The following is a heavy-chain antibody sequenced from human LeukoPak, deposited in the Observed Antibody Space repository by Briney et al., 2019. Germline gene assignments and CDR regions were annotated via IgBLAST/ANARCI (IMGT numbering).Heavy chain of an antibody. J-gene: IGHJ4*02. CDR2: ISAYNGNT. CDR3: ARERYYSSGNYNNRIDY. Sequence: ASVKVSCKASGYTFTSYGISWVRQAPGQGLEWMGWISAYNGNTNYAQKLQGRVTMTRDTSISTAYMELSRLRSDDTALYYCARERYYSSGNYNNRIDYWGQGTLVTVSS. D-gene: IGHD3-10*01. CDR1: GYTFTSYG. V-gene: IGHV1-18*01.